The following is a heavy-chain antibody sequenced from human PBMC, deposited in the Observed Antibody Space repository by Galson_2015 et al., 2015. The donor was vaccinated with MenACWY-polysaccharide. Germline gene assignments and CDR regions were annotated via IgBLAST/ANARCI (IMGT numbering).Heavy chain of an antibody. V-gene: IGHV3-43*02. CDR3: ARGELIHYYYGMDV. Sequence: SLRLSCAASGFTFDDYAMHWVRQAPGKGLEWVSLISGDGGSTYYADSVKGRFTISRDNSKNSLYLQMNSLRTEDTALYFCARGELIHYYYGMDVWGQGTTVTVSS. CDR2: ISGDGGST. CDR1: GFTFDDYA. J-gene: IGHJ6*02.